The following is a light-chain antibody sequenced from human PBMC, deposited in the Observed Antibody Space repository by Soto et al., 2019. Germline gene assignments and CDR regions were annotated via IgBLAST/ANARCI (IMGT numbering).Light chain of an antibody. CDR2: DAS. CDR3: QQRTSWPPGT. CDR1: QGIGDT. Sequence: PGEGATLSCRASQGIGDTLAWYQHKPGQTPXLXXXDASHRATGIPARFSGSGSGTDFTLTISSLEPEDFAVYYCQQRTSWPPGTFGPGTKVDIK. V-gene: IGKV3-11*01. J-gene: IGKJ3*01.